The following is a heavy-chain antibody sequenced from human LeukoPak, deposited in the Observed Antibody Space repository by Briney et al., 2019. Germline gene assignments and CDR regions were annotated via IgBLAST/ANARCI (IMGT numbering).Heavy chain of an antibody. CDR2: ISYDGSST. CDR1: GFTFSSYA. CDR3: AKVRSGSFHVIYFDY. V-gene: IGHV3-30*18. J-gene: IGHJ4*02. D-gene: IGHD1-26*01. Sequence: GGSLRLSCAASGFTFSSYAMHWVRQAPGKGLEWVAVISYDGSSTYYPDSVKGRHTISRDNSKNTLYLQMNSLRPEDTAVYYCAKVRSGSFHVIYFDYWGQGTLVTVSS.